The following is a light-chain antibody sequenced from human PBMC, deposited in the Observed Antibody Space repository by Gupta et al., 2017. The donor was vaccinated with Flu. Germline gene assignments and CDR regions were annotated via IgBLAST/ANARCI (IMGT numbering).Light chain of an antibody. J-gene: IGLJ2*01. CDR3: QAWDSSIVI. V-gene: IGLV3-1*01. CDR2: QEN. Sequence: SYELTQPPSVSVSPGQTASITCSGDNMGNKYASWYQEKSGQSPVLVLYQENRRPSGIPEGFNGSNSGNTATLTISGTQAMDEAGYDWQAWDSSIVIFGGGTKLTVL. CDR1: NMGNKY.